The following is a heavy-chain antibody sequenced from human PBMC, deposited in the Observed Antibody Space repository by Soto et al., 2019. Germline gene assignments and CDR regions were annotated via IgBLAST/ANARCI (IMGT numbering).Heavy chain of an antibody. V-gene: IGHV3-23*01. D-gene: IGHD4-17*01. CDR1: GFTFSSYA. CDR3: AKDLPVTYNYYYYGMDV. CDR2: ISGSGGST. J-gene: IGHJ6*02. Sequence: QPGGSLRLSCAASGFTFSSYAMSWVRQAPGKGLEWVSAISGSGGSTYYADSVKGRFTISRDNSKNTLYLQMNSLRAEDTAVYYCAKDLPVTYNYYYYGMDVWGQGTTVTVSS.